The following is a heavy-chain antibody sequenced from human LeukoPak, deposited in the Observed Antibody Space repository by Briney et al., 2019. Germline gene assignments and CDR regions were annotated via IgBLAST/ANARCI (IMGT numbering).Heavy chain of an antibody. Sequence: SETLSLTCTVSGVSVTGGHYYWSWIRQPPGKGLEWIGYIHFSGSTFYNPSLKSRLTISLDTSKNQISLKLSSVTAADTAVYYCAREIAVAGSAFHIWGQGTMVSVSS. J-gene: IGHJ3*02. CDR2: IHFSGST. CDR1: GVSVTGGHYY. CDR3: AREIAVAGSAFHI. D-gene: IGHD6-19*01. V-gene: IGHV4-30-4*01.